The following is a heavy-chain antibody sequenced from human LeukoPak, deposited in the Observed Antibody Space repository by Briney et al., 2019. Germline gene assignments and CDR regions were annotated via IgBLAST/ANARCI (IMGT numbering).Heavy chain of an antibody. Sequence: ASVKVSCKASGYTFTGYYIHWVRQAPGQGLEWMGWINPNSGGTKYAQKFQGRVTMTRDTSISTAYMGLSRLRSDDTAVYCCAKGRVVAGTKSLTYNWFDPWGQGTLVTVSS. CDR3: AKGRVVAGTKSLTYNWFDP. D-gene: IGHD6-19*01. V-gene: IGHV1-2*02. CDR1: GYTFTGYY. CDR2: INPNSGGT. J-gene: IGHJ5*02.